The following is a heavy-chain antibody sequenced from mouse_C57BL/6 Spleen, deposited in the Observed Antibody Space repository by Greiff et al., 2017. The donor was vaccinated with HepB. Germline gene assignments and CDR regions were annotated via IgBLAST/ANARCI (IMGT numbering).Heavy chain of an antibody. CDR1: GYSFTGYY. V-gene: IGHV1-42*01. D-gene: IGHD3-1*01. Sequence: VQLQQSGPELVKPGASVKISCKASGYSFTGYYMNWVKQSPEKSLEWIGEINPSNGGTTYNQKFKAKATLTVDNSSSTAYMQLKSLTSEDSAVYYCARGLGDWGQGTTLTVSS. CDR2: INPSNGGT. CDR3: ARGLGD. J-gene: IGHJ2*01.